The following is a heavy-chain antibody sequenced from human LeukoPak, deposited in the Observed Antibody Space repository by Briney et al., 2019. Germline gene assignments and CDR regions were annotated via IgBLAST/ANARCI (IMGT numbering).Heavy chain of an antibody. CDR2: IGTAGDP. V-gene: IGHV3-13*05. CDR3: ARSLGTAAGTGLGY. J-gene: IGHJ4*02. CDR1: GFTFSSYD. D-gene: IGHD6-13*01. Sequence: PGGSLRLSCAASGFTFSSYDMHWVRQATGKGLEWVSAIGTAGDPYYPGSVKGRFTISRENAKNSLYLQMNSLRAGDTAVYYCARSLGTAAGTGLGYWGQGTLVTVSS.